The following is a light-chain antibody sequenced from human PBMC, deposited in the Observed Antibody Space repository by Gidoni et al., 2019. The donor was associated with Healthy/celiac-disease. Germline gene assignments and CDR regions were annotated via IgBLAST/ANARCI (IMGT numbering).Light chain of an antibody. CDR2: EVS. CDR1: SSDVGCYNY. Sequence: QSALTQPASVSGSPGQSITISCTGTSSDVGCYNYVSWYQQHPGKAPKLMIYEVSNRPSGVSNRFSGSKSGNTASLTISGLQAEDEADYYCSSYTSSSTLYVFGTGTKVTV. V-gene: IGLV2-14*01. CDR3: SSYTSSSTLYV. J-gene: IGLJ1*01.